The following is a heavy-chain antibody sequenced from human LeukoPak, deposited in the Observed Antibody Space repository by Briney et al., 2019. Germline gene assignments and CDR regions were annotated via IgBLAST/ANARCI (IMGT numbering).Heavy chain of an antibody. Sequence: GRSLRLSCAASGFTFSSYSMNWVRQAPGKGLEWVSSISTSSSHIYYADSVKGRFTISRDNAKNSLYLQMNSLRAEDTAVYYCARGHPGDLYGMDVWGQGTTVTVSS. J-gene: IGHJ6*02. CDR2: ISTSSSHI. CDR1: GFTFSSYS. CDR3: ARGHPGDLYGMDV. V-gene: IGHV3-21*01.